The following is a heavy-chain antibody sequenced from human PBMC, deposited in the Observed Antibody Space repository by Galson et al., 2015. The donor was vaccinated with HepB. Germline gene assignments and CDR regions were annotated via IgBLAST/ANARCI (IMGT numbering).Heavy chain of an antibody. V-gene: IGHV4-39*07. CDR1: GGSISSGGYS. Sequence: LSLTCTVSGGSISSGGYSWSWIRQPPGKGLEWIGSIYYSGSTYYNPSLKSRVTISVDTSKNQFSLKLSSVTAADTAVYYCARVGHSGYDYFDYWGQGTLVTVSS. J-gene: IGHJ4*02. CDR2: IYYSGST. CDR3: ARVGHSGYDYFDY. D-gene: IGHD5-12*01.